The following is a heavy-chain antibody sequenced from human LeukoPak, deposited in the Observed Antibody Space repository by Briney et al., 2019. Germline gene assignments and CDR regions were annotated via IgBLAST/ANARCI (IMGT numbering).Heavy chain of an antibody. CDR1: GGSISSGGYY. Sequence: SQTLSLTCTVSGGSISSGGYYWSWIRQHPGKGLEWIGYIYYSGSTYYNPSLKSRVTISVDTSKNQFSLKLSSVTAADTAVYYCASRPAYYYDSSGYQGRGAFDIWGQGKMVTVSS. J-gene: IGHJ3*02. V-gene: IGHV4-31*03. CDR3: ASRPAYYYDSSGYQGRGAFDI. CDR2: IYYSGST. D-gene: IGHD3-22*01.